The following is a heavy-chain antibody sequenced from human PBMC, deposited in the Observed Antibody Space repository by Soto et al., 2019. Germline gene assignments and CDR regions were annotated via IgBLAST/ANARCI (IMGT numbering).Heavy chain of an antibody. Sequence: PGGSLRLSCAASGFTFSSYNMNWVRQAPGKGLEWVSSISSSSSYIYYADSVKGRFTISRDNSKNTLYLQMNSLRAEDTAVYYCAKRTTGWYFDLWGRGTLVTVSS. CDR3: AKRTTGWYFDL. V-gene: IGHV3-21*04. CDR1: GFTFSSYN. CDR2: ISSSSSYI. J-gene: IGHJ2*01. D-gene: IGHD1-1*01.